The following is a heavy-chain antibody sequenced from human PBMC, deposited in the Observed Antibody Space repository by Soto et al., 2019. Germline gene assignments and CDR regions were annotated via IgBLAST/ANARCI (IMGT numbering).Heavy chain of an antibody. CDR1: GGTFSSHA. CDR3: ASGSITGTTRARDYYYGMDV. Sequence: SVKVSCKASGGTFSSHAISWVRQAPGQGLEWMGGIIPIFGTANYAQKFQGRVTITADESTSTAYMELSSLRSEDTAVYYCASGSITGTTRARDYYYGMDVWGQGTTVTVSS. J-gene: IGHJ6*02. V-gene: IGHV1-69*13. D-gene: IGHD1-20*01. CDR2: IIPIFGTA.